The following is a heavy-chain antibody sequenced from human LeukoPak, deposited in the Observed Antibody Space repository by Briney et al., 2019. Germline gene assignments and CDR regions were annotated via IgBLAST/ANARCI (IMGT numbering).Heavy chain of an antibody. CDR2: IKPDGSEK. CDR1: TFTFSSDY. Sequence: GGSLRLSCAASTFTFSSDYMSWVRQTPGKGLEWVANIKPDGSEKAYGDSVKGRFSISRDNAKNSLYLQMNSLRVDDTAVYYCARDPAYGALDYWGQGILATVSS. J-gene: IGHJ4*02. V-gene: IGHV3-7*01. D-gene: IGHD4-17*01. CDR3: ARDPAYGALDY.